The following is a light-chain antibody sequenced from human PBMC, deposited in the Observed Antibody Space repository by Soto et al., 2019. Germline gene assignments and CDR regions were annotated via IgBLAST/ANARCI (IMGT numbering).Light chain of an antibody. CDR2: AAS. CDR1: QGISNY. V-gene: IGKV1-27*01. CDR3: QKYNGAPAT. J-gene: IGKJ3*01. Sequence: DIQMSQSPSSLSASVGDRVTITCRASQGISNYLAWYQQKPGKVPKLLIYAASTLQSGVPSRFSGSGSGTDFTLTTSSLQPEDVATYYCQKYNGAPATFGPGTKVDIK.